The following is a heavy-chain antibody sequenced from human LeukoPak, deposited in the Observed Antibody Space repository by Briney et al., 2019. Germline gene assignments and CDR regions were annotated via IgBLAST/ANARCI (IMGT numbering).Heavy chain of an antibody. CDR1: GYTFTDYY. CDR2: INPHSGGT. CDR3: ARDMDSGPDFFDY. J-gene: IGHJ4*02. V-gene: IGHV1-2*02. Sequence: PRASVKVSCKASGYTFTDYYMHWVRQAPGQGLEWMGWINPHSGGTDHAQKFQGRVTMTRDTSISTAYMELSRLRSDDTVVYYCARDMDSGPDFFDYWGLGTLVTVSS. D-gene: IGHD1-26*01.